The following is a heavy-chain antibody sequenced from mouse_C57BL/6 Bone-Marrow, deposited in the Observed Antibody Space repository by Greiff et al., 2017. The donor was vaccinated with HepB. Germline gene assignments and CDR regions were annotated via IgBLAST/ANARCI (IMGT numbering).Heavy chain of an antibody. Sequence: VQLQQSGAELVKPGASVKISCKASGYAFSSYWMNWVKQRPGKGLEWIGQIYPGDGDTNYNGKFKGKATLTADKSSSTAYMQLSSLTSEDSAVYFCAEVRGSSYWYFDVWGTGTTVTVSS. CDR1: GYAFSSYW. D-gene: IGHD1-1*01. J-gene: IGHJ1*03. CDR2: IYPGDGDT. CDR3: AEVRGSSYWYFDV. V-gene: IGHV1-80*01.